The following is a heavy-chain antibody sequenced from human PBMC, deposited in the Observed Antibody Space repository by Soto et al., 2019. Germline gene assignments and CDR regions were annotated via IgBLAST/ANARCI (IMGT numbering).Heavy chain of an antibody. CDR1: GFTFSSYW. J-gene: IGHJ4*02. D-gene: IGHD3-16*01. V-gene: IGHV3-23*01. CDR3: VKDVGYGFILFDY. CDR2: VNGGGDST. Sequence: LRLSCAASGFTFSSYWMTWVRQAPGKGLEWVSTVNGGGDSTHYADSVKGRFSIFRDNSKNTVYLQMNSLRAEDTAIYYCVKDVGYGFILFDYWGQGTLVTVSS.